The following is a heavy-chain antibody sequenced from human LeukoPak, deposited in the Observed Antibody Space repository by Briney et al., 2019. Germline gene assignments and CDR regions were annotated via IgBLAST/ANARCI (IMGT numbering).Heavy chain of an antibody. CDR2: ISAYNGNT. CDR1: GYTFTSYG. V-gene: IGHV1-18*01. D-gene: IGHD2-8*01. J-gene: IGHJ6*03. CDR3: ARGGIFTNGVCYTKRPYYYYMDV. Sequence: ASVKVSCKASGYTFTSYGISWVRQAPGQGLEWMGWISAYNGNTNYAQKLQGRVTMTTDTSTSTAYMELRSLRSDDTAVYYCARGGIFTNGVCYTKRPYYYYMDVWGKGTTVTVSS.